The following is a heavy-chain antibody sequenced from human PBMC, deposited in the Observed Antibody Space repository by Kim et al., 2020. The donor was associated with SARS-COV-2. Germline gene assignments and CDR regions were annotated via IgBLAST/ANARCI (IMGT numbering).Heavy chain of an antibody. CDR1: GFTFSSYS. V-gene: IGHV3-21*01. J-gene: IGHJ5*02. CDR3: ASADRYEWQFDP. CDR2: ISSSSSYI. Sequence: GGSLRLSCAASGFTFSSYSMNWVRQAPGKGLEWVSSISSSSSYIYYADSVKGRFTISRDNAKNSLYLQMNSLRAEDTAVYYCASADRYEWQFDPWGQGTLVTVSS. D-gene: IGHD3-3*01.